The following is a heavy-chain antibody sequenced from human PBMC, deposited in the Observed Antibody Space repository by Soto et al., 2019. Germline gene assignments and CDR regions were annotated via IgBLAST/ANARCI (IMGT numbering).Heavy chain of an antibody. J-gene: IGHJ4*02. Sequence: GSLRASCLTSGFTFSSSAMSWVRQAPGKGLDWVSAITESGDGTFYADSVKGRFTISRDNSKNTLFLQMNSLTIEDTALYYCATSIGALNEYWGQGILVTVSS. CDR1: GFTFSSSA. V-gene: IGHV3-23*01. CDR2: ITESGDGT. D-gene: IGHD3-16*01. CDR3: ATSIGALNEY.